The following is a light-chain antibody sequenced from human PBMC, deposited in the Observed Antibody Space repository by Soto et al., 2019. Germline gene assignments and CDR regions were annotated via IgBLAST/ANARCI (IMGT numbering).Light chain of an antibody. CDR3: QQRSSWPWT. Sequence: EILLTQSPATLSLSRGERATLSCRASQSVRSSLAWYQQKPGQAPRLLIYDASTRATGIPGRFSGSGSGTDFTLTISNLEPEDFAVYYCQQRSSWPWTFGQGAKVE. J-gene: IGKJ1*01. V-gene: IGKV3-11*01. CDR1: QSVRSS. CDR2: DAS.